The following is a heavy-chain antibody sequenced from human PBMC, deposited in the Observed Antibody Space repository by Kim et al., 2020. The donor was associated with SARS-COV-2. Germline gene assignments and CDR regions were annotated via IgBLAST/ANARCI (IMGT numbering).Heavy chain of an antibody. CDR3: ARTSRGSVAGTGWFDT. D-gene: IGHD6-19*01. CDR2: IIPIFGTA. V-gene: IGHV1-69*13. CDR1: GGTFSSYA. Sequence: SVKVSCKASGGTFSSYAISWVRQAPGQGLEWMGGIIPIFGTANYAQKFQGRVPITADESTSTAYLELSSLRSEDTAVYYCARTSRGSVAGTGWFDTWGQGTLVTVSS. J-gene: IGHJ5*02.